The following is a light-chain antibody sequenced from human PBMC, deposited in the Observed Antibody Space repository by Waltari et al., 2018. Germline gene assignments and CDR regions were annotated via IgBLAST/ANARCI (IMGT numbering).Light chain of an antibody. V-gene: IGKV4-1*01. J-gene: IGKJ4*01. CDR3: QQYHSIPLT. Sequence: DILMTQSPDSLAVSLGERATINRSSSQKILYSSNNKNYLAWYQQRPGQPPKLLISWASTRESGVPDRFSGSGSATDFTLTISSLQAEDVAIYHCQQYHSIPLTFGGGTKVEIK. CDR1: QKILYSSNNKNY. CDR2: WAS.